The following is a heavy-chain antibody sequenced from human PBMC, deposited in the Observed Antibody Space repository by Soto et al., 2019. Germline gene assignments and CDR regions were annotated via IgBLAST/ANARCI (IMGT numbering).Heavy chain of an antibody. J-gene: IGHJ4*02. V-gene: IGHV1-18*01. D-gene: IGHD3-22*01. CDR2: ISTFNGKT. Sequence: QVQVVQSGAAVQRPGASVRVSCKTSGYSFITDGISWVRQAPGQGLEWMGWISTFNGKTNYAQNVQGRVTMTTDTSKTTAYRELRSLKSDDTAIYYWASDRLQRSSGYVQVDYWGQCTLVTVSS. CDR1: GYSFITDG. CDR3: ASDRLQRSSGYVQVDY.